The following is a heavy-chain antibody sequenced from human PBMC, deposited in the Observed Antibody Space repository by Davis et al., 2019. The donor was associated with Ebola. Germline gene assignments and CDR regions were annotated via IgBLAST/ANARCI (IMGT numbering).Heavy chain of an antibody. J-gene: IGHJ6*04. V-gene: IGHV3-11*03. D-gene: IGHD3-3*01. CDR3: AKSGLSFGVVKYHYGMDV. CDR1: GFTFSDYY. Sequence: GESLKISCAASGFTFSDYYMSWIRQAPGKGLKWVSYISSSSSYTNYADSVKGRFTISRDNSKKTLYLQMNSLRAEDTAVYYCAKSGLSFGVVKYHYGMDVWGKGTTVTVSS. CDR2: ISSSSSYT.